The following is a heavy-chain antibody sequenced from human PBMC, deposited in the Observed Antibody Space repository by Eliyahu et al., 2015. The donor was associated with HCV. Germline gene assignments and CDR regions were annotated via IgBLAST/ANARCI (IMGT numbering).Heavy chain of an antibody. CDR1: GYSFXGYS. D-gene: IGHD2-21*02. V-gene: IGHV1-2*02. CDR3: ARDWGVTLSGVPTVYGMDV. Sequence: QVQLVQSGADVRKPGASVKVSCKASGYSFXGYSLHWVRQAPGQGLEWXGWIXPYSGGTKFAQKFQGRVTMTSDTSISTAYMELSSLRSDDTALYYCARDWGVTLSGVPTVYGMDVWGQGTTVTVSS. CDR2: IXPYSGGT. J-gene: IGHJ6*02.